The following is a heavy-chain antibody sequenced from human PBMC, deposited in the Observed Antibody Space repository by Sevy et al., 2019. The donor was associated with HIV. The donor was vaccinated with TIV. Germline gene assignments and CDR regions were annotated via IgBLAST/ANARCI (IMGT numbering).Heavy chain of an antibody. J-gene: IGHJ6*02. Sequence: GGSLRLSCAASGFTFSDYYMSWIRQAPGKGLEWVSYISSSSYTNYADSVKGRFTISRDNAKNSLYLQMNSLRAEDTAVYYCARDLRIAVAGSDTYYYYGMDVWGQGTTVTVSS. CDR2: ISSSSYT. CDR3: ARDLRIAVAGSDTYYYYGMDV. V-gene: IGHV3-11*06. D-gene: IGHD6-19*01. CDR1: GFTFSDYY.